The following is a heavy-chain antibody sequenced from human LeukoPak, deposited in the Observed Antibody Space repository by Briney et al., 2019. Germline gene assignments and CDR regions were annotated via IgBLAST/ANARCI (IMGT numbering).Heavy chain of an antibody. CDR2: IYDSGST. D-gene: IGHD1-26*01. J-gene: IGHJ4*02. Sequence: SETLSLTCTVSGGSISSSSYYWGWIRQPPGKGLEWIGRIYDSGSTYYNPSLKRRVTISVHTSKNQFSLKLSSVAAADTAVYYCARHVVGATVYYFDYWGQGTLVTVSS. CDR1: GGSISSSSYY. CDR3: ARHVVGATVYYFDY. V-gene: IGHV4-39*01.